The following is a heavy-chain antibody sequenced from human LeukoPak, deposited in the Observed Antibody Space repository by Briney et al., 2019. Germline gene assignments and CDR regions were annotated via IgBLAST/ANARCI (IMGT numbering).Heavy chain of an antibody. Sequence: GGSLRLSCAASEFTVSNNYMSWARQAPGKRLEWVSVIYGGGSTYYADSVKGRFTISRDNSKNTLYLQMNSLRAEDTAMYYCARLYDSGWSYFDSWGQGTLVTVSS. CDR3: ARLYDSGWSYFDS. D-gene: IGHD6-19*01. J-gene: IGHJ4*02. V-gene: IGHV3-66*01. CDR2: IYGGGST. CDR1: EFTVSNNY.